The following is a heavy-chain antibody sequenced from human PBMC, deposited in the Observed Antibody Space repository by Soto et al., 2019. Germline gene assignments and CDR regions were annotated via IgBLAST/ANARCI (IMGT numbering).Heavy chain of an antibody. D-gene: IGHD2-15*01. CDR2: IWYDGSNK. J-gene: IGHJ4*02. CDR3: ARDSGIVVVVAATGAPFDY. Sequence: GGSLRLSCAASGFTFSSYGMHWVRQAPGKGLEWVAVIWYDGSNKYYADSVKGRFTISRDNSKNTLYLQMNSLRAEDTAVYYCARDSGIVVVVAATGAPFDYWGQGTLVTVSS. CDR1: GFTFSSYG. V-gene: IGHV3-33*01.